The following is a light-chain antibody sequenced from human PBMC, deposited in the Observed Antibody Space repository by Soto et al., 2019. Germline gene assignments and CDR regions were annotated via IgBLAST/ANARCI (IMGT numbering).Light chain of an antibody. CDR3: RSYTSSSTV. CDR1: SSDVGGYNY. CDR2: EAS. V-gene: IGLV2-14*01. J-gene: IGLJ3*02. Sequence: QSALTQPASVSGSPGQSVTISCTGTSSDVGGYNYVSWYQQQPGKAPKLMIYEASNRPSGVSNRFSGSKSGNTASLTISGLQDEDEADYYCRSYTSSSTVFGGGTKLTVL.